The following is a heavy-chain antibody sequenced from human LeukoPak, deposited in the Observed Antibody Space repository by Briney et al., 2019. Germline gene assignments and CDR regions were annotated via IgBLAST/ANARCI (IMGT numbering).Heavy chain of an antibody. J-gene: IGHJ5*02. V-gene: IGHV1-2*02. CDR3: ARDPGIQRHRGFDP. CDR1: GYTFTGYY. D-gene: IGHD5-18*01. CDR2: INPNSGGT. Sequence: GASVKVSCKASGYTFTGYYMHWVRQAPGQGLEWMGWINPNSGGTNYAQKFQGRVTMTRDTSIGTAYMELSRLRSDDTAVYYCARDPGIQRHRGFDPWGQGTLVTVSS.